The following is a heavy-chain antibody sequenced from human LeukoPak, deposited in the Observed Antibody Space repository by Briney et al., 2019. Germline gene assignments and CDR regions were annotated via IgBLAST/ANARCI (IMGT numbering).Heavy chain of an antibody. V-gene: IGHV4-39*01. D-gene: IGHD3-22*01. CDR2: IYYSGST. CDR3: ATPTMIVVVNQAFDI. Sequence: SETLSLTCTVSGGSISSSSYYWGWIRQPPGKGLEWIGSIYYSGSTYYNPSLKSRVTISVDTSKNQFSLKLSSVTAADTAVYYCATPTMIVVVNQAFDIWGQGTMVTVSS. J-gene: IGHJ3*02. CDR1: GGSISSSSYY.